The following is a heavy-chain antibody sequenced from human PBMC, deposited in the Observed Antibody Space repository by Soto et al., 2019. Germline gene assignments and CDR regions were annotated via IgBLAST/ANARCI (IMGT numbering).Heavy chain of an antibody. CDR3: ARRGQTGIDY. CDR1: GGSISSSSYY. V-gene: IGHV4-39*01. Sequence: ASETLSLTCTVSGGSISSSSYYWGWIRQPPGKGLEWIGSIYYSGSTYYNPSLKSRVTISVDTSKNQFSLKLSSVTAADTAVYYCARRGQTGIDYWGQGTLVTVSS. D-gene: IGHD3-10*01. CDR2: IYYSGST. J-gene: IGHJ4*02.